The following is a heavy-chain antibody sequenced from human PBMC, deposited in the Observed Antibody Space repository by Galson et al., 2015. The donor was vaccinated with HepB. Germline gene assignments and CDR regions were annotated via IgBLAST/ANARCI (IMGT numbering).Heavy chain of an antibody. D-gene: IGHD2-2*02. CDR1: GYTFTSYA. J-gene: IGHJ6*03. CDR3: ARVVRYCSSTSCYKGIYYMDV. CDR2: INTNTGNP. Sequence: SVKVSCKASGYTFTSYAMNWVRQAPGQGLEWMGWINTNTGNPTYAQGFTGRFVFSLDTSVSTAYLQISSLKAEDTAVYYCARVVRYCSSTSCYKGIYYMDVWGKGTTVTVSS. V-gene: IGHV7-4-1*02.